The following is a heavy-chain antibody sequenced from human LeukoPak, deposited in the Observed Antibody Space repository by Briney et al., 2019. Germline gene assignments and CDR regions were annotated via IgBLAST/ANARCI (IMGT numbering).Heavy chain of an antibody. CDR1: GFTVSSNY. CDR3: ASGPDLDYYGSAFYGLFGY. J-gene: IGHJ4*02. V-gene: IGHV3-53*01. D-gene: IGHD3-10*01. Sequence: GGSLRLSCAASGFTVSSNYMSWVRQAPGKGLEWVSVIYSGGSTYYADSVKGRFTISRDYSKNTLYLQMNSLRAEDTAVYYCASGPDLDYYGSAFYGLFGYWGQGTLVTVSS. CDR2: IYSGGST.